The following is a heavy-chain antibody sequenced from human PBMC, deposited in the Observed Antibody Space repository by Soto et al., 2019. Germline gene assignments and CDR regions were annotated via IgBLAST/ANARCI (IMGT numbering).Heavy chain of an antibody. J-gene: IGHJ3*02. V-gene: IGHV3-53*04. CDR2: IYSGGST. Sequence: PGGSLRLSCAASGFTVSSNYMSWVRQAPGKGLEWVSVIYSGGSTYYADSVKGRVTISRHNSKNTLYLQMNSLRAEDTAVYYCARVVSGDYGVNNDAFDIWGQGTMVTVSS. CDR3: ARVVSGDYGVNNDAFDI. D-gene: IGHD4-17*01. CDR1: GFTVSSNY.